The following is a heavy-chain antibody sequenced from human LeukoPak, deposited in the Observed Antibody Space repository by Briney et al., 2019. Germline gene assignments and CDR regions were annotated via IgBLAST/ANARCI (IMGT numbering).Heavy chain of an antibody. Sequence: SETLSLTCTVSGGSISSSSYYWGWIRQPPGKGLEWIGSIYYSGSTYYNPSLKSRVTISVDTSKNQFSLKLSSVTAADTAVYYCARPDYRAYYYSMDVWGQGTTVTVSS. D-gene: IGHD4-11*01. CDR3: ARPDYRAYYYSMDV. CDR2: IYYSGST. CDR1: GGSISSSSYY. V-gene: IGHV4-39*01. J-gene: IGHJ6*02.